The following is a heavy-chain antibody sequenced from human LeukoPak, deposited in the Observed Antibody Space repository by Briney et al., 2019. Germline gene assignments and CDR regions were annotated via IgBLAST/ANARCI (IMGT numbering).Heavy chain of an antibody. D-gene: IGHD2-21*02. J-gene: IGHJ4*02. V-gene: IGHV3-23*01. Sequence: GGSLRLSCSASEFTFSSSDMSWVRQAPGKGLEWVAAISYSGGATYYADSVKGWFTISRDNSKNTLYLQMTSLRAEDTAVYYCAKEYVRTETVVTAIVYDYWGQGTLVTVSS. CDR1: EFTFSSSD. CDR3: AKEYVRTETVVTAIVYDY. CDR2: ISYSGGAT.